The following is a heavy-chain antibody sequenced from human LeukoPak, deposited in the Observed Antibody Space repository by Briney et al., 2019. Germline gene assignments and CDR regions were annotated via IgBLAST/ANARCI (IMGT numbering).Heavy chain of an antibody. J-gene: IGHJ4*02. V-gene: IGHV5-51*01. Sequence: GESLKISCKDSGYSFTNYWIGWVRQMPGKGLEWMGIIYTGDSDTRYSPSFQGQVTISADKSISTAYLQWSSPKASDTAMYYCARLSHYGDFNYFDYWGQGTLVTVSS. CDR3: ARLSHYGDFNYFDY. CDR1: GYSFTNYW. CDR2: IYTGDSDT. D-gene: IGHD4-17*01.